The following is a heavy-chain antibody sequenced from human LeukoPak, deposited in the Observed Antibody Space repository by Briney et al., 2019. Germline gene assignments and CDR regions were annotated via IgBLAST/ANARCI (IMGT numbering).Heavy chain of an antibody. V-gene: IGHV3-7*03. D-gene: IGHD6-13*01. CDR1: GFTFSDYY. Sequence: GGSLRLSCAASGFTFSDYYMSWIRQAPGKGLEWVANIKQDGSEKYYVDSVKGRFTISRDNAKNSLYLQMNSLRAEDTAMYYCARTPPSYSSSWYRVGPWFDPWGQGTLVTVSS. CDR3: ARTPPSYSSSWYRVGPWFDP. J-gene: IGHJ5*02. CDR2: IKQDGSEK.